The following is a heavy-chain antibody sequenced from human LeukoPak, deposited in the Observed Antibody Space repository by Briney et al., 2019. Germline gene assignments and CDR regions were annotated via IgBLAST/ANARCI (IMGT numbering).Heavy chain of an antibody. V-gene: IGHV1-3*01. Sequence: ASVKVFCKASGYTFTSYAMHWVRQAPGQRLEWMGWINAGNGNTKYSQKFQGRVTITRDTSASTAYMELSSLRSEDTAVYYCARVPRVAAAGAPDYWGQGTLVTVSS. CDR3: ARVPRVAAAGAPDY. J-gene: IGHJ4*02. CDR1: GYTFTSYA. D-gene: IGHD6-13*01. CDR2: INAGNGNT.